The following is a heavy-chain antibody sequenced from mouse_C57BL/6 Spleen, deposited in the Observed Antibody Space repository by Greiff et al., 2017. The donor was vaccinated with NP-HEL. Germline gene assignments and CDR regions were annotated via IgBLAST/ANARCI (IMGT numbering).Heavy chain of an antibody. CDR3: ARSRPFDY. V-gene: IGHV1-9*01. Sequence: QVQLKESGAELMKPGASVKLSCKATGYTFTGYWIEWVKQRPGHGLEWIGEILPGSGSTNYNAKFKGKATFTADTSSNTAYMQLSSLTTEDSAIYYCARSRPFDYWGQGTTLTVSS. D-gene: IGHD1-1*01. J-gene: IGHJ2*01. CDR2: ILPGSGST. CDR1: GYTFTGYW.